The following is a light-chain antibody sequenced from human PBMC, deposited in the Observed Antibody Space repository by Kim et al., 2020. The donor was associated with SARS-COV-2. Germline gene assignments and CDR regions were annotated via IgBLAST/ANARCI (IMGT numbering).Light chain of an antibody. CDR2: DVS. CDR3: NSYTSSSTRV. CDR1: SSDVVGYDH. Sequence: GQSVAISCTGTSSDVVGYDHVSWYQQHPGKVPKLMIDDVSKRTSGVSDRFSGSKSGNTASLTIYGLQAEDEADYYCNSYTSSSTRVFGGGTQLTVL. V-gene: IGLV2-14*03. J-gene: IGLJ3*02.